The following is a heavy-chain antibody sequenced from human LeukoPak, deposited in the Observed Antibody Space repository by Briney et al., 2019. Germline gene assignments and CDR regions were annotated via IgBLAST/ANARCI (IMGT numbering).Heavy chain of an antibody. CDR2: INPNSIGT. D-gene: IGHD6-19*01. Sequence: ASVKVSCKASGYTFTGYYMHWVRQAPGQGLEWMGWINPNSIGTNYAQKFQGRVTMTRDTSISTAYMELSRLRSDATAVYYCARHIAVAGTVDYWGQGTLVTVSS. CDR3: ARHIAVAGTVDY. V-gene: IGHV1-2*02. CDR1: GYTFTGYY. J-gene: IGHJ4*02.